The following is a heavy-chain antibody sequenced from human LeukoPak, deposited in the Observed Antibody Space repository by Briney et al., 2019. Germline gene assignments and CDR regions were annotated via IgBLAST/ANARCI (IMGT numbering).Heavy chain of an antibody. CDR1: GYTFTGYY. D-gene: IGHD1-26*01. CDR3: ARAPGQGGGSTYYFDY. CDR2: INPNSGDT. J-gene: IGHJ4*02. V-gene: IGHV1-2*02. Sequence: ASVEVSCKASGYTFTGYYMHWVRQAPGQGLEWMGWINPNSGDTDYAQKFQGRVTMTRDTSITTAYMELSSLRSDDTAVYYCARAPGQGGGSTYYFDYWGQGTLVTVSS.